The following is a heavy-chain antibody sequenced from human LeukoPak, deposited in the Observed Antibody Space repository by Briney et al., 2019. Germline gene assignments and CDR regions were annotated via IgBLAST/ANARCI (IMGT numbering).Heavy chain of an antibody. V-gene: IGHV3-48*03. J-gene: IGHJ6*02. D-gene: IGHD3-22*01. Sequence: GSLRLSCAASGFTFSSYEMNWVRQAPGKGLEWVSYISGSGTTIYYADSVRGRFTISRDNAKNSLYLQMTSLRAEDTAVYYCARDYSSYYGLDVWGQGTTVTVSS. CDR2: ISGSGTTI. CDR1: GFTFSSYE. CDR3: ARDYSSYYGLDV.